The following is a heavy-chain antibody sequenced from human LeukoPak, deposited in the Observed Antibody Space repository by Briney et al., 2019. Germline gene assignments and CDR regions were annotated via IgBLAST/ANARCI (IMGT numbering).Heavy chain of an antibody. D-gene: IGHD3-9*01. V-gene: IGHV3-11*01. J-gene: IGHJ3*02. Sequence: PGGSLRLSCAASGFTFSDYYMSWIRQAPGKGLEWVSYISSSGTTMYYADSVKGRFIISRDNAKNSLYLQMNSLRAEDTAVYYCARAWYYDMLTGYLPSLRDAFDIWGQGTMVTVSS. CDR1: GFTFSDYY. CDR2: ISSSGTTM. CDR3: ARAWYYDMLTGYLPSLRDAFDI.